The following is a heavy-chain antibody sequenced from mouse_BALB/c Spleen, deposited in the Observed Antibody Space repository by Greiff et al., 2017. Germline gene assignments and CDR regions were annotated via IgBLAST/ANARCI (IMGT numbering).Heavy chain of an antibody. CDR2: VLSGGST. CDR3: ASIYYYGRSLWYFDD. CDR1: GFSLTSYG. V-gene: IGHV2-2*02. Sequence: QVQLKESGPGLVQPSQSLSITCTVSGFSLTSYGVHWVRQSPGKGLEWLGVVLSGGSTDYNAAFISRLIISKDNSMSQVFFKMNSLQANDTAIYYCASIYYYGRSLWYFDDWGEGTTVTVSS. D-gene: IGHD1-1*01. J-gene: IGHJ1*01.